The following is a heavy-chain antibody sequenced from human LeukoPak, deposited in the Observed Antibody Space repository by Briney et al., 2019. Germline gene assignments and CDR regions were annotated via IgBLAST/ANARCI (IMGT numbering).Heavy chain of an antibody. V-gene: IGHV3-9*01. Sequence: PGRSLRLSCAASGFTFDDYAMHWVRQAPGKGLEWVSGISWNSGSIGYADSVKGRFTISRDNAKNSLYLQMNSLRAEDTALYYCAKDKRFQGGGEVIDYWGQGTLVTVSS. CDR2: ISWNSGSI. CDR1: GFTFDDYA. J-gene: IGHJ4*02. CDR3: AKDKRFQGGGEVIDY. D-gene: IGHD3-10*01.